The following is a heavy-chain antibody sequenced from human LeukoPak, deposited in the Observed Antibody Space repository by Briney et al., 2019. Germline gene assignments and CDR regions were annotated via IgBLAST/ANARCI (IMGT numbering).Heavy chain of an antibody. CDR2: VYYSGST. V-gene: IGHV4-59*01. D-gene: IGHD3-22*01. J-gene: IGHJ4*02. CDR1: GGSISTFY. CDR3: ARVDYDSSGYFDY. Sequence: SETLSLTCTVSGGSISTFYWSWLRQPPGKQLGWIGYVYYSGSTNYNPSFKTRVTISVDTSKNQFSLKLSSVTPADTAVYYCARVDYDSSGYFDYWGQGTLVTVSS.